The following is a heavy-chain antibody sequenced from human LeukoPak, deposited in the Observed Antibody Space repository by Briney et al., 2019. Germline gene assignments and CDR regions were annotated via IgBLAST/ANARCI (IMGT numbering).Heavy chain of an antibody. CDR1: GGSISSGVYY. Sequence: PSQTLSLTCTVSGGSISSGVYYWTWIRQPAGKGLEWIGQIYTSGTTNYNPSLKSRVTISLDTSKNQFSLKLSSVTAADTAVYYCARGEGTIVGYWGQGTLVTVSS. V-gene: IGHV4-61*09. CDR3: ARGEGTIVGY. CDR2: IYTSGTT. J-gene: IGHJ4*02. D-gene: IGHD4/OR15-4a*01.